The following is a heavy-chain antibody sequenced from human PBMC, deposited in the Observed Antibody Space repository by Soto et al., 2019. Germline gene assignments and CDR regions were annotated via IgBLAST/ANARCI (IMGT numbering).Heavy chain of an antibody. CDR3: ARDLRADFWSTGKYFQH. V-gene: IGHV3-21*01. D-gene: IGHD3-3*01. J-gene: IGHJ1*01. Sequence: GSLRLCCAASGFTFSSYSMNWVRQAPGKGLEWVSSISSSSSYIYYADSVRGRFTISRDNAKNSLYLQMNSLRAEDTAVYYCARDLRADFWSTGKYFQHWGQGTLVTVTS. CDR1: GFTFSSYS. CDR2: ISSSSSYI.